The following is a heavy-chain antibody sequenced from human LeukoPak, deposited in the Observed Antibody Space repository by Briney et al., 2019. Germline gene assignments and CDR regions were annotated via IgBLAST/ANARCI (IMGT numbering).Heavy chain of an antibody. V-gene: IGHV3-53*01. J-gene: IGHJ4*02. D-gene: IGHD4/OR15-4a*01. CDR2: IYSDNT. CDR3: ARRAGAYSHPYDY. Sequence: GGSLRLSCTVSGFTVSTNSMSWVRQAPGKGLEWVSFIYSDNTHYSDSVKGRFTIPRDNSKNTLYLQMNSLRAEDTAVYYCARRAGAYSHPYDYWGQGTLVTVSS. CDR1: GFTVSTNS.